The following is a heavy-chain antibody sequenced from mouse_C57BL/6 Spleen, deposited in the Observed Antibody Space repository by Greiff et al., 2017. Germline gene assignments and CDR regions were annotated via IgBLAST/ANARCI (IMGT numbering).Heavy chain of an antibody. J-gene: IGHJ4*01. V-gene: IGHV1-80*01. Sequence: VQGVESGAELVKPGASVKISCKASGYAFSSYWMNWVKQRPGKGLEWIGQIYPGDGDTNYNGKFKGKATLHADKSSSTAYMQLSSLTSEESAVYFCARAPWDGAIDYWGQGTSVTVSS. CDR1: GYAFSSYW. CDR3: ARAPWDGAIDY. CDR2: IYPGDGDT. D-gene: IGHD4-1*01.